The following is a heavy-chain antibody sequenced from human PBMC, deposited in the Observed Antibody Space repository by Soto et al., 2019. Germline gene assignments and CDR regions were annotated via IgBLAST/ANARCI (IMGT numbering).Heavy chain of an antibody. J-gene: IGHJ6*02. CDR3: ARHAGLERTTRDYYYYGMDV. D-gene: IGHD1-1*01. Sequence: GESLKISCKGSGYSFTSYWIGWVRQMPGKGLEWMGIIYPGDSDTRYSPSFQGQVTISADKSISTAYLQWSSLKASDTARYYCARHAGLERTTRDYYYYGMDVWGQGTTVTVSS. CDR2: IYPGDSDT. V-gene: IGHV5-51*01. CDR1: GYSFTSYW.